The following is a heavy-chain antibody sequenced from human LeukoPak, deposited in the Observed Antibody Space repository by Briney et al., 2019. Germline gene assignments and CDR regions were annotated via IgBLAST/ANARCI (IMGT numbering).Heavy chain of an antibody. CDR2: IVHTGST. CDR3: ARECPGAGRLGC. Sequence: SETLSLTCAVCGGSFSAYSYIWVRQPPGKGLEWIGEIVHTGSTNYNPSLKSRVTISVDTSKSQFSLKLSSVTAADTAVYYCARECPGAGRLGCWGQGTLVTVSS. D-gene: IGHD6-13*01. J-gene: IGHJ4*02. CDR1: GGSFSAYS. V-gene: IGHV4-34*12.